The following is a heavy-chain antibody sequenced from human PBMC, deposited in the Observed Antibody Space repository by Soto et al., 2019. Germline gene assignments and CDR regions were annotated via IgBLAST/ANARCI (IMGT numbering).Heavy chain of an antibody. Sequence: QVQLVQSGAEVKKPGSSVKVSCKASGGTFSSYAISWVRQAPGQGLEWMGGIIPIFGTANYAQKFQGRVTITADESTSTDYMELSSLRSEDTAVYYCARDMSSYYDSSGYYPRYYFDYWGQGTLVTVSS. CDR3: ARDMSSYYDSSGYYPRYYFDY. CDR1: GGTFSSYA. CDR2: IIPIFGTA. J-gene: IGHJ4*02. D-gene: IGHD3-22*01. V-gene: IGHV1-69*01.